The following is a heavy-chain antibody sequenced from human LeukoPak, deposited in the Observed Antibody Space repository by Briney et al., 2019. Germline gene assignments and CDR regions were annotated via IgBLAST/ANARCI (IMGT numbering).Heavy chain of an antibody. V-gene: IGHV3-21*01. CDR3: ARDLGRDSSVGLSSDY. CDR1: GFTFSSYS. Sequence: GGSLRLPCAASGFTFSSYSMNWVRQAPGKGLEWVSSISSSSSYIYYADSVKGRFTISRDNAKNSLYLQMNSLRAEDTAAYYCARDLGRDSSVGLSSDYWGQGTLVTVSS. D-gene: IGHD3-22*01. CDR2: ISSSSSYI. J-gene: IGHJ4*02.